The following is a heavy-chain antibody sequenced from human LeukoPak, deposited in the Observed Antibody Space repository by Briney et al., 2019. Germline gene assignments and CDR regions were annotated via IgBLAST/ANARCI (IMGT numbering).Heavy chain of an antibody. Sequence: ASVKVSCKASGYTFTGYYMHWVRQAPGQGLEWMGRINPNSGGTSYAQKFQGWVTMTRDTSISTAYMELSRLRSDDTAVYYCARSSGSYSKSFGYWGQGTLVTVSS. CDR3: ARSSGSYSKSFGY. CDR1: GYTFTGYY. CDR2: INPNSGGT. V-gene: IGHV1-2*04. J-gene: IGHJ4*02. D-gene: IGHD3-10*01.